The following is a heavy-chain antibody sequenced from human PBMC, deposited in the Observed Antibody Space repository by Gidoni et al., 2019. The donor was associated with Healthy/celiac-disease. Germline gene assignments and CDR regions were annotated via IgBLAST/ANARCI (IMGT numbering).Heavy chain of an antibody. CDR3: ARMGITMVRGVISGIDY. CDR1: GFSLSNARMG. CDR2: IFSNDEK. Sequence: QVTLKESGPVLVKPTETLTLTCTVSGFSLSNARMGVSWIRQPPGQALEWLAHIFSNDEKSYSTSLKSRLTISKDTSKSQVVLTMTNMDPVDTATYYCARMGITMVRGVISGIDYWGQGTLVTVSS. D-gene: IGHD3-10*01. V-gene: IGHV2-26*01. J-gene: IGHJ4*02.